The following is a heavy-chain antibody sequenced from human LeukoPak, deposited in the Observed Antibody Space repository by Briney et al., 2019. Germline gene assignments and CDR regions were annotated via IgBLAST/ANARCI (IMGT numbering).Heavy chain of an antibody. V-gene: IGHV3-23*01. J-gene: IGHJ4*02. CDR3: AKDPNSGWGDY. CDR2: ISGSDGGT. CDR1: GFSFSSFA. Sequence: GGSLRLSCAASGFSFSSFAMSLVRQAPGKGLEWVSAISGSDGGTYYADSVKGRFTISRDNSKNTLSLQMNSLRAEDTAVYYCAKDPNSGWGDYWGQGTPVTVSS. D-gene: IGHD6-19*01.